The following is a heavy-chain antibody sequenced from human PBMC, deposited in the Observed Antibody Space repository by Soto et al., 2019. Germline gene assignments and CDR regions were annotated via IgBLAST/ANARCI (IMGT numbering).Heavy chain of an antibody. CDR1: GFTFSSYA. CDR2: ISYDGSNK. CDR3: ARDSLTVTTYYFDY. D-gene: IGHD4-17*01. Sequence: QVQLVESGGGVVQPGRSLRLSCAASGFTFSSYAMHWVRQAPGKGLEWVAVISYDGSNKYYADSVKGRFTISRDNSKNTLYLNMNSVRAEDTALYYCARDSLTVTTYYFDYWGQGTLVTVSS. J-gene: IGHJ4*02. V-gene: IGHV3-30-3*01.